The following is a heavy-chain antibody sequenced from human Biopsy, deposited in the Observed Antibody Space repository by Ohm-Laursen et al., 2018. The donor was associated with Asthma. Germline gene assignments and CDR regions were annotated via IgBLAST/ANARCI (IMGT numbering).Heavy chain of an antibody. J-gene: IGHJ6*02. CDR3: ARGPNYHGSGRAPIGMDV. Sequence: SDTLSLTCPVSGGSVSTGSYYWSWIRQPPGKGLEWLGYIYYTGSDNYNPSLKSRVTISVDTSKNQFPLRLNPVTAADTAVYYCARGPNYHGSGRAPIGMDVWGQGTTVTVSS. D-gene: IGHD3-10*01. V-gene: IGHV4-61*01. CDR1: GGSVSTGSYY. CDR2: IYYTGSD.